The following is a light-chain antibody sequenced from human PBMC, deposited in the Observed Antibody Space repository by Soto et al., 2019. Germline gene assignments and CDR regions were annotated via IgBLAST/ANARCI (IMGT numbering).Light chain of an antibody. CDR1: QSVSNY. J-gene: IGKJ5*01. Sequence: EIVLTQSPATLSLSPGERATLSCRASQSVSNYLGWYQQTTGQAPRLLIYDASNRATGIPARFSGRGSGTDFTLTLSRLEPEDVAVYYCQQRSNWPITIGQGTRLEIK. CDR2: DAS. V-gene: IGKV3-11*01. CDR3: QQRSNWPIT.